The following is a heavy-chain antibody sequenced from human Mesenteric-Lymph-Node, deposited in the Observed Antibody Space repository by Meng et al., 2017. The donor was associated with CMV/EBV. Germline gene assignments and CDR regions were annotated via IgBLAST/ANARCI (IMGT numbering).Heavy chain of an antibody. CDR1: GYTFTNYD. J-gene: IGHJ4*02. Sequence: SGYTFTNYDVNWARQAPGQGLEWMGWISAYNGNTDYAQKFQGRVTLTTDTSTSTASLELRGLRSDDTAVYYCARSDPSSGYFLLFDYWGQGTLVTVSS. CDR2: ISAYNGNT. V-gene: IGHV1-18*01. D-gene: IGHD3-22*01. CDR3: ARSDPSSGYFLLFDY.